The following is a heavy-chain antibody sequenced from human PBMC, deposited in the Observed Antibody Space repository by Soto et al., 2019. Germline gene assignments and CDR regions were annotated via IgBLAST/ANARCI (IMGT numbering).Heavy chain of an antibody. CDR3: ARGDRGDY. CDR1: GYTFITYG. V-gene: IGHV1-18*01. CDR2: INTHNGNT. Sequence: QVQLMQSGAEVKKPGGSVKVSCKASGYTFITYGITWVRQAPGQGLEWMGWINTHNGNTNYAQKLQGRVTMTTDTSTSTAYMELRNLKSDDTAVYYCARGDRGDYWGQGTLVAVSS. J-gene: IGHJ4*02.